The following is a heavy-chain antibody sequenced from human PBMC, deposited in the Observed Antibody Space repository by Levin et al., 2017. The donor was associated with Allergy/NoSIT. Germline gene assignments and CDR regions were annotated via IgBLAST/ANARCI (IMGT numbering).Heavy chain of an antibody. CDR1: GYTFTGYY. CDR2: INPNSGGT. CDR3: ARDLAYSSLRYYGMDV. J-gene: IGHJ6*02. Sequence: AASVKVSCKASGYTFTGYYMHWVRQAPGQGLEWMGWINPNSGGTNYAQKFQGRVTMTRDTSISTAYMELSRLRSDDTAVYYCARDLAYSSLRYYGMDVWGQGTTVTVSS. V-gene: IGHV1-2*02. D-gene: IGHD5-18*01.